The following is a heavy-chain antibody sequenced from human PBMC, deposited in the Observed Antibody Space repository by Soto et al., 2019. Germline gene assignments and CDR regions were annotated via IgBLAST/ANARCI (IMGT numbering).Heavy chain of an antibody. V-gene: IGHV1-3*01. Sequence: GASVKVSCKASGYTFTSYAMHWVRQAPGQRLEWMGWINAGNGNTNYAQKFQGRVTITADESTSTAYMELSSLRSEDTAVYYCARVWYYDSSGPSYGMDVWGQGTTVTV. CDR1: GYTFTSYA. D-gene: IGHD3-22*01. CDR2: INAGNGNT. J-gene: IGHJ6*02. CDR3: ARVWYYDSSGPSYGMDV.